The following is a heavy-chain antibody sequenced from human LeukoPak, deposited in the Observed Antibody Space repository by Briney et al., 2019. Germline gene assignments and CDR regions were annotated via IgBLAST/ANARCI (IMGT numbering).Heavy chain of an antibody. CDR1: GFTFSSYG. CDR2: ISYDGSNK. CDR3: AKGRDGFDY. Sequence: GGSLRLSCAASGFTFSSYGMHWVRQAPGKGLEWVAVISYDGSNKYYADSVKDRFTISRDNSKNTLYLQMNSLRAEDTAVYYCAKGRDGFDYWGQGTLVTVSS. V-gene: IGHV3-30*18. J-gene: IGHJ4*02. D-gene: IGHD5-24*01.